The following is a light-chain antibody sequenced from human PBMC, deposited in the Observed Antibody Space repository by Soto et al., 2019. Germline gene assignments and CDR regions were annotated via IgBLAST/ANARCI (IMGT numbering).Light chain of an antibody. V-gene: IGKV1-39*01. CDR3: QQSYITPLT. J-gene: IGKJ4*01. Sequence: IQMTQSPSSLSASVGDRVTITCRASQSISSYLNWYQQKPGKAPKLLIYAASSLQSGVPSRFSGRGSGTDFTLTIISLQPEDLATYYCQQSYITPLTFGGGTKVEIK. CDR2: AAS. CDR1: QSISSY.